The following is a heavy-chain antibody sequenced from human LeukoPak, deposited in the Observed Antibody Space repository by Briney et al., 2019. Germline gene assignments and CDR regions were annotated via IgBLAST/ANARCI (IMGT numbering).Heavy chain of an antibody. V-gene: IGHV3-30*18. D-gene: IGHD6-13*01. CDR1: GFTFSSYG. Sequence: GGSLRLSCAASGFTFSSYGMHWVRQAPGKGLEWVAVISYDGSNKYYADPVKGRFTISRDNSKNTLYLQMNSLRAEDTAVYYCAKEVVAAAGPIDYWGQGTLVTVSS. CDR2: ISYDGSNK. CDR3: AKEVVAAAGPIDY. J-gene: IGHJ4*02.